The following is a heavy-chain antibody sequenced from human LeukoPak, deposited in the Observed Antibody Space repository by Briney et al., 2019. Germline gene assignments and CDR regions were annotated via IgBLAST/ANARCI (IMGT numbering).Heavy chain of an antibody. V-gene: IGHV3-11*01. J-gene: IGHJ6*03. CDR3: ARDLLDLYYYHMDV. D-gene: IGHD1-1*01. CDR2: ISGPSATI. Sequence: GGSLRLSCTASGFTFGDIYMAWIRQAPGRGLEWLSFISGPSATIYYADSVQGRFTISRDNANNSLYLHMNNLRVEDTAVYYCARDLLDLYYYHMDVWGKGTTVTVSS. CDR1: GFTFGDIY.